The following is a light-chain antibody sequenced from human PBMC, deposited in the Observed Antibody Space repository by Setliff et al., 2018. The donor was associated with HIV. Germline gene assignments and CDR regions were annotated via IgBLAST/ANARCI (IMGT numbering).Light chain of an antibody. CDR1: SSDVGSYNL. V-gene: IGLV2-23*02. CDR2: EVT. J-gene: IGLJ1*01. Sequence: QFALTQPASVSGSPGQSITISCTGTSSDVGSYNLVSWYQQRPGKAPKLIMYEVTKWPSGISDRFSGSKSGNTASLTISGLQADDEADYYCCSYGSSDTFVFGTGTKVTVL. CDR3: CSYGSSDTFV.